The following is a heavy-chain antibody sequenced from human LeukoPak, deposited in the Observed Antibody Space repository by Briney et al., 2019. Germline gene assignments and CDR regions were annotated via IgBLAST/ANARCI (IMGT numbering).Heavy chain of an antibody. D-gene: IGHD3-16*01. V-gene: IGHV4-59*01. CDR2: IYYSGST. CDR1: GGSISSYY. Sequence: KSSETLSLTCTVSGGSISSYYWSWIRQPPGKGLEWIGYIYYSGSTNYKPSLKSRVTISVDTSKNQFSLKLSSVTAADTAVYYCARETSQKGAHYMDVWGKGTTVTISS. CDR3: ARETSQKGAHYMDV. J-gene: IGHJ6*03.